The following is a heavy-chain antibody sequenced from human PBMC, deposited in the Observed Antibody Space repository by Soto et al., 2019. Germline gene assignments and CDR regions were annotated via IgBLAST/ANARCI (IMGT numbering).Heavy chain of an antibody. CDR1: GFTFTSSA. CDR3: AAVGSYRSYYFDY. V-gene: IGHV1-58*01. Sequence: QMQLVQSGPEVKKPGTSVKVSCKASGFTFTSSAVQWVRQARGQRLEWIGWIVVGSGNTNYAQKFQERVTITRDMSTSPAYMELSSLRSEDTAVYYWAAVGSYRSYYFDYLGQGTLVTVSS. CDR2: IVVGSGNT. D-gene: IGHD3-16*02. J-gene: IGHJ4*02.